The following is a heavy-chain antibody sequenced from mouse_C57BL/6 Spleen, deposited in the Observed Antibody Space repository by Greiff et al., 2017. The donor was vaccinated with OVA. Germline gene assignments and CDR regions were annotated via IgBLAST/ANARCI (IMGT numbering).Heavy chain of an antibody. CDR3: AREGAYYGNYGGV. CDR1: GYAFSSSW. J-gene: IGHJ1*03. V-gene: IGHV1-82*01. CDR2: IYPGDGDT. Sequence: VQLQQSGPELVKPGASVKISCKASGYAFSSSWMNWVKQRPGKGLEWIGRIYPGDGDTNYNGKFKGKATLTADKSSSTAYMQLSSLTSEDSAVYFCAREGAYYGNYGGVWGTGTTVTVAS. D-gene: IGHD2-10*01.